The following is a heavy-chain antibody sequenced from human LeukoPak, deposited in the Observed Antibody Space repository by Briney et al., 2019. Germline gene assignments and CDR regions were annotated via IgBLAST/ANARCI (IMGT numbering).Heavy chain of an antibody. J-gene: IGHJ4*02. CDR2: IYYSGST. Sequence: SETLSLTCTVSGGSISSSSYYWGWIRQPPGKGLEWIGSIYYSGSTYYNPSLKSRVTISVDTSKNQFSLKLGSVTAADTAVYYCARPNSSGWTPFDYWGQGTLVTVSS. CDR1: GGSISSSSYY. V-gene: IGHV4-39*01. D-gene: IGHD6-19*01. CDR3: ARPNSSGWTPFDY.